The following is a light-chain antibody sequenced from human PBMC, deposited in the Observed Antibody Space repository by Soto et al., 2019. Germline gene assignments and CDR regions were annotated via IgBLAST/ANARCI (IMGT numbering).Light chain of an antibody. CDR3: QEYNNWPRT. CDR2: GAS. V-gene: IGKV3-15*01. J-gene: IGKJ3*01. CDR1: QSISSN. Sequence: EIVMTQSPATLSVSPGERATLSCRASQSISSNLAWYQHKPGQAPRLLIYGASTRATGIRARFSGSGSGTEFTLTISSLQSEDFAVYYCQEYNNWPRTFGPGTKVDIK.